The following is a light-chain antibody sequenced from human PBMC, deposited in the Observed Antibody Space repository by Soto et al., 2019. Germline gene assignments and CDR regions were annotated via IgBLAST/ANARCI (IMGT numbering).Light chain of an antibody. J-gene: IGLJ1*01. V-gene: IGLV2-14*03. CDR2: EVR. Sequence: QSALTQPASVSGSPGQSITISCTGTSSDVGAYDFVSWYQQHPDKAPKLMIYEVRNRPSGVSNRFSGSKSVTTATLTISGLQAEDEADYYCSSFTTSSTRVFGNGTKVTVL. CDR1: SSDVGAYDF. CDR3: SSFTTSSTRV.